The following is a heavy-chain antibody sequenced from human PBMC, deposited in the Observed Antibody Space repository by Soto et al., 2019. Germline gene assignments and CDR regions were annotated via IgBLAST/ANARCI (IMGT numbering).Heavy chain of an antibody. D-gene: IGHD1-26*01. CDR2: MEPSTGRT. Sequence: ASVKVSCKASGYSFTSLDINWVRQNAGQGLEWMGWMEPSTGRTGYAQKFQGRVTMTRDTSINTAYMELTTLTPDDTAFYYCARGVSAGVDYWGQGTLVTVSS. V-gene: IGHV1-8*01. J-gene: IGHJ4*02. CDR1: GYSFTSLD. CDR3: ARGVSAGVDY.